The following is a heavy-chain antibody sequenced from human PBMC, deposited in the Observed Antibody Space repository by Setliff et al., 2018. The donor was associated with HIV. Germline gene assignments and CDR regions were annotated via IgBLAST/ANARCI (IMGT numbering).Heavy chain of an antibody. V-gene: IGHV4-38-2*01. J-gene: IGHJ3*01. CDR3: ARVRVRRGTYSAVGHLNGFDL. D-gene: IGHD1-26*01. Sequence: PSETLSLTCAVSGYSIRSGYYWGWIRQSPGKGLEWIGTMFRTGTSYYNPSLTSRVTISQDTSKSQFSLRLSSVTAADTAVYYCARVRVRRGTYSAVGHLNGFDLWGQGNAGHRLL. CDR2: MFRTGTS. CDR1: GYSIRSGYY.